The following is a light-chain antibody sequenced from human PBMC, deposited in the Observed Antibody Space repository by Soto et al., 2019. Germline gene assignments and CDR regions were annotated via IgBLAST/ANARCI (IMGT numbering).Light chain of an antibody. V-gene: IGLV2-14*01. Sequence: QSALTQPASVSGSPGQSITISCTGTSNDVGGYNYVSWYQQHPGKAPKLMIYEVTDRPSGVSNRFSASKSGNTASLTISGLQAEDEADYYCSSYTSSNTLGYVFGTGTQLTVL. CDR1: SNDVGGYNY. CDR3: SSYTSSNTLGYV. J-gene: IGLJ1*01. CDR2: EVT.